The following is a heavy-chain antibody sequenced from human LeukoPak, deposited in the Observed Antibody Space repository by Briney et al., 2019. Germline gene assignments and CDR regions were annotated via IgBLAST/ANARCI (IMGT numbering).Heavy chain of an antibody. D-gene: IGHD2-15*01. V-gene: IGHV3-23*01. Sequence: QPGGSLRLSCAASGFTFGNYAMSWVRQAPGKGLECVSTISGSGGSTYYADSVKGRFTISRDNSKNTVHLQMNSLRGEDTAVYYCAKICGSCSSANFDHWGQGTLVTVSS. CDR2: ISGSGGST. CDR3: AKICGSCSSANFDH. J-gene: IGHJ4*02. CDR1: GFTFGNYA.